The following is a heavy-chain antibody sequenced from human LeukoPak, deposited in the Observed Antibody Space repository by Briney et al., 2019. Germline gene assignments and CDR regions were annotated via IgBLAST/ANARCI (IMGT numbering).Heavy chain of an antibody. CDR3: ASTVAAAMSDYYYGMDV. CDR1: GGSISSYY. Sequence: SETLSLTCTVSGGSISSYYSSWIRQPPGEGLEWSGDIYYSGSTNYNPSLKSRVTISVDTSKNQFSLKLSSVTAADTAVYYCASTVAAAMSDYYYGMDVWGKGTTVTVSS. CDR2: IYYSGST. V-gene: IGHV4-59*01. D-gene: IGHD2-2*01. J-gene: IGHJ6*04.